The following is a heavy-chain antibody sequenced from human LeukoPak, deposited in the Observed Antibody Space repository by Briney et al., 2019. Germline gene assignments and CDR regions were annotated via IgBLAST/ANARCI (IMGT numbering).Heavy chain of an antibody. CDR1: GFTFSSYA. CDR3: ASRRELLPFDY. CDR2: ISYDGSNK. Sequence: GGSLRLSCAASGFTFSSYAMHWVRQAPGKGLEWVAVISYDGSNKYYADSVKGRFTISRDNSKSTLYLQMNSLRAEDTAVYYCASRRELLPFDYWGQGTLVTVSS. V-gene: IGHV3-30*04. D-gene: IGHD1-26*01. J-gene: IGHJ4*02.